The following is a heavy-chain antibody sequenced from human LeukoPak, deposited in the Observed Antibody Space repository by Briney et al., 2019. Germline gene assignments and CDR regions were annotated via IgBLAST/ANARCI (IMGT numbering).Heavy chain of an antibody. Sequence: SGGSLRLSCAASGFTFSSYAMSWVRQAPGKGLEWVSAISGSGGSTYYADSVKGRFTISRDNSKNTLYLQMNSLRAEDTAVYYCAKPHPDMIVVVITTFFDYWGQGTLVTVSS. V-gene: IGHV3-23*01. CDR2: ISGSGGST. D-gene: IGHD3-22*01. J-gene: IGHJ4*02. CDR3: AKPHPDMIVVVITTFFDY. CDR1: GFTFSSYA.